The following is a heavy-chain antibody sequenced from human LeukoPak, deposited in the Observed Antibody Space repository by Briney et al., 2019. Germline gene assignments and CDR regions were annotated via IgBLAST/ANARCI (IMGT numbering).Heavy chain of an antibody. J-gene: IGHJ4*02. V-gene: IGHV3-48*03. CDR2: ISTSGTTA. D-gene: IGHD3-22*01. CDR1: GFTFSNFE. CDR3: ARDYDSSGDY. Sequence: GGSLRLSCVGSGFTFSNFEMNWVRQAPGRGLEWVSYISTSGTTASYRDSVEGRFTISRDNAKNSLYLQMNSLRAEDTAVYYCARDYDSSGDYWGQGTLVTVSS.